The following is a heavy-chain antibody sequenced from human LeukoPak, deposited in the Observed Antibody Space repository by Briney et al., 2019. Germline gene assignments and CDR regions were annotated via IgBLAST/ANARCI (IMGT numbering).Heavy chain of an antibody. J-gene: IGHJ3*02. V-gene: IGHV1-46*01. D-gene: IGHD4-17*01. CDR3: ARDSPDYGDYAGAFDI. CDR1: GYTFTSYY. Sequence: ALVKVSCKAPGYTFTSYYMHWVRQAPGQGLEWMGIINPSGGSTSYAQKFQGRVTMTRDTSTSTVYMELSSLRSEDTAVYYCARDSPDYGDYAGAFDIWGQGTMVTVSS. CDR2: INPSGGST.